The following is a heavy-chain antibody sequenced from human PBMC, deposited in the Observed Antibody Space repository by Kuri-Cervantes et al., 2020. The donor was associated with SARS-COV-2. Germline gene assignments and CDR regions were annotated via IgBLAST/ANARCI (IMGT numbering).Heavy chain of an antibody. D-gene: IGHD3-22*01. CDR1: GFSLSTSGEG. J-gene: IGHJ4*02. V-gene: IGHV2-5*01. CDR3: AHSGYYDSSGYYYPYYFDY. CDR2: IYWNDDK. Sequence: SGPTLVKPTQTLTLTCTFSGFSLSTSGEGVGWIRQPPGKALEWLALIYWNDDKRYSPSLKSRLTITKDTSKNQVVLTMTNMDPVDTATYYCAHSGYYDSSGYYYPYYFDYWGQGTLVTVSS.